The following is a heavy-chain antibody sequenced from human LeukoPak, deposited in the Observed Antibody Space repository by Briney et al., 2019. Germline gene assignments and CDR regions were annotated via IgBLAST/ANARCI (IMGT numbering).Heavy chain of an antibody. CDR2: INLNSGAT. J-gene: IGHJ4*02. V-gene: IGHV1-2*02. Sequence: ASVKVSCKAYGYTFTDYYMHWVRQAPGQGLEWMGWINLNSGATRYAQKFQGGVTMTRDTSITTAYMELSRLRSDDTAVYYCARDSATATGSAADYGGQGTLVTVSS. CDR3: ARDSATATGSAADY. D-gene: IGHD6-13*01. CDR1: GYTFTDYY.